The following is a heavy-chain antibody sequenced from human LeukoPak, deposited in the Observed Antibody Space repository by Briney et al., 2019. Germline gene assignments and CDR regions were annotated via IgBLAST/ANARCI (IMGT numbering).Heavy chain of an antibody. J-gene: IGHJ4*02. Sequence: SETLSLTCTVSGGSISSYYWSWIRQPAGKGLEWMGRIYTSGSTNYNPSLKSRVTMSVDTSKNQFSLKLSSVTAADTAVYYCARDLSYYDSSGSIFDYWGQGTLVTVSS. V-gene: IGHV4-4*07. CDR2: IYTSGST. CDR3: ARDLSYYDSSGSIFDY. CDR1: GGSISSYY. D-gene: IGHD3-22*01.